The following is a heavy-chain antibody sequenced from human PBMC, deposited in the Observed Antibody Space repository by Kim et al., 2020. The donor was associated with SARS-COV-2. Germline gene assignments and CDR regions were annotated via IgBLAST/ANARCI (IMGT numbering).Heavy chain of an antibody. CDR3: ARRTRRYYDILTGSKEGWFDP. CDR1: GGSISSSSYY. D-gene: IGHD3-9*01. V-gene: IGHV4-39*01. J-gene: IGHJ5*02. Sequence: SETLSRTCTVSGGSISSSSYYWGWIRQPPGKGLEWIGSIYYSGSTYYNPSLKSRVTISVDTSKNQFSLKLSSVTAADTAVYYCARRTRRYYDILTGSKEGWFDPWGQGTLVTVSS. CDR2: IYYSGST.